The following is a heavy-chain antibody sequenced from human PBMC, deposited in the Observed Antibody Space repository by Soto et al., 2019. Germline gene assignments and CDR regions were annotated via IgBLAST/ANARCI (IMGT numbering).Heavy chain of an antibody. J-gene: IGHJ6*03. CDR1: GGSLSDYF. CDR2: INHLGSI. D-gene: IGHD2-21*01. Sequence: PSETLSLTCVVSGGSLSDYFWSWIRQHPGMALEWIGEINHLGSINYNPSLKSRVTMSVDTSKNQFSLTLNSVTAADTATYYCARGGISHWAYFYYMDVWDRGTTVTVSS. V-gene: IGHV4-34*01. CDR3: ARGGISHWAYFYYMDV.